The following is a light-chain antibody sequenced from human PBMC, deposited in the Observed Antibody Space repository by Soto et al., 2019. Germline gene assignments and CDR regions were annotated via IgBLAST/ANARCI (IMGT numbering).Light chain of an antibody. CDR2: GNS. J-gene: IGLJ3*02. CDR3: QSYDSSLSAL. V-gene: IGLV1-40*01. Sequence: QLVLTQPPSVSGAPGQRVTISCTGSSSNIGAGYDVHWYQQLPGTAPKLLIYGNSNRPSGVPDRFSGSKSGTSASLAITGLQAEAEADYYCQSYDSSLSALFGGGTKLTVL. CDR1: SSNIGAGYD.